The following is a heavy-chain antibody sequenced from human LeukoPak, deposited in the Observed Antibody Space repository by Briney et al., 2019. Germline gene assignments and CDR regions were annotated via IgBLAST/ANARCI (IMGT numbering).Heavy chain of an antibody. CDR3: ARSVEQLANFDY. D-gene: IGHD1-1*01. CDR2: IFPKSGGT. J-gene: IGHJ4*02. CDR1: GYTFTDNY. Sequence: ASVKVSCKVSGYTFTDNYLHWVRQAPGQGLEWMGWIFPKSGGTEYAQKFQGRVTMTRDTSISTAYMELSSLRSDDTAVYYCARSVEQLANFDYWGQGTLVTVSS. V-gene: IGHV1-2*02.